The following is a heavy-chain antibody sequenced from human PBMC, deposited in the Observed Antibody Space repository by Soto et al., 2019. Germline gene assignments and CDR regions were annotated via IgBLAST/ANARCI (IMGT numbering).Heavy chain of an antibody. V-gene: IGHV3-30*18. Sequence: GGSLRLSCAASGFTVSSYGMHWVRQAPGKGLEWVAVISYDGSNKYYADSVKGRFTISRDNSKNTLYLQMNSLRAEDTAVYYCAKERYSSSSPDFDYWGQGTLVTVSS. J-gene: IGHJ4*02. CDR3: AKERYSSSSPDFDY. CDR2: ISYDGSNK. D-gene: IGHD6-6*01. CDR1: GFTVSSYG.